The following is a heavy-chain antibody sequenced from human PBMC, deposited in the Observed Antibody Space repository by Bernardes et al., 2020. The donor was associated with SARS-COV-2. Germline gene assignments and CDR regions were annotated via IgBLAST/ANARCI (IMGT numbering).Heavy chain of an antibody. D-gene: IGHD3-3*01. V-gene: IGHV3-7*03. CDR3: ANPGSKYNDFWSGYHAFDY. CDR2: IKEDGSEK. Sequence: GSLRLSCAASGFTFSSYWMSWVRQAPGKGLEWVANIKEDGSEKNYVDSVKGRFSISRDNAKNSLYLQMNSLRAEDTDVYFCANPGSKYNDFWSGYHAFDYWGQGTLVIVSS. CDR1: GFTFSSYW. J-gene: IGHJ4*02.